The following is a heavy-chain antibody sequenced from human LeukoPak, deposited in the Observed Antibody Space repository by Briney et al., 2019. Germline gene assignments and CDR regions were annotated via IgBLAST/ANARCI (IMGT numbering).Heavy chain of an antibody. CDR3: ARLNLSNLAAAGSYYYGMDV. CDR1: GGSISSSNW. J-gene: IGHJ6*04. Sequence: SETLSLTCAVSGGSISSSNWWSWVRQPPRKGLEWIGEIYHSGSTNYNPSLKSRVTISVDKSKNQFSLKLSSVTAADTAVYYCARLNLSNLAAAGSYYYGMDVWGKGTTVTVSS. CDR2: IYHSGST. D-gene: IGHD6-13*01. V-gene: IGHV4-4*02.